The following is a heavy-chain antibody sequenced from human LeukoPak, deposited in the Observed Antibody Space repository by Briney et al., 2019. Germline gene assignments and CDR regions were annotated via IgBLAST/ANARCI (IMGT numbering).Heavy chain of an antibody. J-gene: IGHJ4*02. Sequence: GESLRLSCAASGFTFKKYWMNWVRQVPGKGLECLANIKEDGSETYYADSVKGRFTISRDNPKNLLFLQINSLRVEDTAVYYCAKAPGWELLPADYWGQGTLVTVSS. CDR2: IKEDGSET. CDR1: GFTFKKYW. D-gene: IGHD1-26*01. CDR3: AKAPGWELLPADY. V-gene: IGHV3-7*01.